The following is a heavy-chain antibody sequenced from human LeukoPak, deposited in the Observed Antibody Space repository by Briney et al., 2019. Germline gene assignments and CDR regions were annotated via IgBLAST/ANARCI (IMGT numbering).Heavy chain of an antibody. CDR2: ISWNSGSI. CDR3: AKESGISGAFDI. Sequence: GGSLRLSCAASGFTFDDYAMHWVRQAPGKGLEWVSGISWNSGSIGYADSVKGRFTISRDNAKNSLYLQMNSLRAEDTALYYRAKESGISGAFDIWGQGTMVTVSS. V-gene: IGHV3-9*01. J-gene: IGHJ3*02. D-gene: IGHD4-23*01. CDR1: GFTFDDYA.